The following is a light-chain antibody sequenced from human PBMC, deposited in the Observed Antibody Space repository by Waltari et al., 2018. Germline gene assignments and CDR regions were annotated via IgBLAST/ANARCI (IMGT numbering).Light chain of an antibody. J-gene: IGLJ1*01. CDR3: CSYAGNYANYV. V-gene: IGLV2-11*01. CDR1: SSDRGAYYY. Sequence: QSALTPPRAVSRSPGQSVILSCTAASSDRGAYYYDLWYHQHPGKAPPLIIYDANNRPSGVPDRFSGSKSGNTASLTISGLQAEDEADYYCCSYAGNYANYVFGTGTKLT. CDR2: DAN.